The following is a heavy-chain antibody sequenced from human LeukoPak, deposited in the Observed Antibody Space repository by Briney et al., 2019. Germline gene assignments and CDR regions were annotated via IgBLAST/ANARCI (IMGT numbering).Heavy chain of an antibody. CDR2: INPNSGGT. CDR1: GYTFTGYY. J-gene: IGHJ3*02. D-gene: IGHD2-8*01. V-gene: IGHV1-2*04. CDR3: ARDSRVNRVYAFDI. Sequence: GASVKVSCKASGYTFTGYYMHWVRQAPGQGLEWMGWINPNSGGTNYAQKFQGWVTMTRDTSISTAYMELSRLRSDDTAVYYCARDSRVNRVYAFDIWGQGTMVTVSS.